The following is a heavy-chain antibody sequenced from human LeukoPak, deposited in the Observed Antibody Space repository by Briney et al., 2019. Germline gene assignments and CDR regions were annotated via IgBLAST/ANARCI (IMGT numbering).Heavy chain of an antibody. J-gene: IGHJ4*02. CDR2: IRYDGSDK. Sequence: GGSLRLSCSASGFTFSNYGMHWVRQAPGKGLEWVAFIRYDGSDKYYADSVKGRFTISRDNSKNTLYLQMNSLRAEDTAMYYCAKDVTAAAYFDCWGQGTLVTVSS. CDR1: GFTFSNYG. V-gene: IGHV3-30*02. CDR3: AKDVTAAAYFDC. D-gene: IGHD6-13*01.